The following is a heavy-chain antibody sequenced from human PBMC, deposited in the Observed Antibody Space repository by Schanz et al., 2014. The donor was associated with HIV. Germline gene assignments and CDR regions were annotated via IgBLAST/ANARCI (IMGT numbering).Heavy chain of an antibody. CDR3: ARSPDWAGTDAFDI. CDR1: GFTFRSYA. Sequence: QVQLVESGGGVVQPGRSLRLSCAASGFTFRSYAMHWVRQAPGKGLEWVAVISYDGSNKYYADSVKGRFTISRDNFKNTLYLQMNSLRAEDTAIYYCARSPDWAGTDAFDIWGQGTMVTVSS. V-gene: IGHV3-30*04. CDR2: ISYDGSNK. J-gene: IGHJ3*02. D-gene: IGHD6-19*01.